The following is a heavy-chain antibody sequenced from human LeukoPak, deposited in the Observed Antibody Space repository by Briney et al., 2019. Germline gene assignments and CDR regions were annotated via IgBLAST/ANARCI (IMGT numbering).Heavy chain of an antibody. Sequence: GGSLRLSCAASGFTFSTYSMNWVRQAPGMGLEWVSYITSSSGTIYYTDSVKGRFTISRDNAKNSLYLQMNSLRAEDTAVYYCARVAPGHDIGRGYFDYWGQGTLVTVSS. CDR2: ITSSSGTI. J-gene: IGHJ4*02. CDR1: GFTFSTYS. V-gene: IGHV3-48*01. CDR3: ARVAPGHDIGRGYFDY. D-gene: IGHD2-21*01.